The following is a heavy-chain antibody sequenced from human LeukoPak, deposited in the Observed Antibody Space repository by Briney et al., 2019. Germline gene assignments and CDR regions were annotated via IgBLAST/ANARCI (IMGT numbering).Heavy chain of an antibody. CDR3: ARDPNAMVRGVKGSY. CDR2: INPNSGGT. Sequence: GASVKVSCKASGYTFTGYYMHWVRQAPGQGLEWMGWINPNSGGTNYAQKFQGRVTMTRDTSISTAYMELSRLRSDDTAVYYCARDPNAMVRGVKGSYWGQGTLVTVSS. CDR1: GYTFTGYY. J-gene: IGHJ4*02. D-gene: IGHD3-10*01. V-gene: IGHV1-2*02.